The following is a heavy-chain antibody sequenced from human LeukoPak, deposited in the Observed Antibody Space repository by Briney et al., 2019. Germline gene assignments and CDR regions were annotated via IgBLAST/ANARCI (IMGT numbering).Heavy chain of an antibody. J-gene: IGHJ4*02. Sequence: GGSLRLSCAASGFTFSSYGMHWVRQAPGKGLEWVAVISYDGSNKYYADSVKGRFTISRDNSKNTLYLQMNSLRAEDTAVYYCARDSSDYYDSSGSDYWGQGTLVTVSS. D-gene: IGHD3-22*01. CDR1: GFTFSSYG. CDR2: ISYDGSNK. V-gene: IGHV3-30*03. CDR3: ARDSSDYYDSSGSDY.